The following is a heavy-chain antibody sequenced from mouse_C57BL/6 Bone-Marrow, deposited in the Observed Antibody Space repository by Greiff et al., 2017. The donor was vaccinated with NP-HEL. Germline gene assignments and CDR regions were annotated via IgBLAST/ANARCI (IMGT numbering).Heavy chain of an antibody. CDR2: IWRGGST. Sequence: VQLKESGPGLVQPSQSLSITCTVSGFSLTSYGVHWVRQSPGKGLEWLGVIWRGGSTDYNAAFMSRLSITKDNSKSQVFFKMNSLQADDTAIYYCAKKSPRRGDWYFDVWGTGTTVTVSS. J-gene: IGHJ1*03. CDR1: GFSLTSYG. V-gene: IGHV2-5*01. CDR3: AKKSPRRGDWYFDV. D-gene: IGHD1-1*02.